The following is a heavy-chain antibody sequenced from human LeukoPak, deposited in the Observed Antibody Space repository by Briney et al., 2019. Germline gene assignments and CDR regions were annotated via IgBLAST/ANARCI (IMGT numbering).Heavy chain of an antibody. J-gene: IGHJ4*02. CDR1: GYTLTGYY. CDR2: INPNSGGT. V-gene: IGHV1-2*06. Sequence: ASVKVSCKASGYTLTGYYMHWVRQAPGQGLEWMGRINPNSGGTNYAQKFQGRVTMTRDTSISTAYMELSRLRSDDTAVYYCATSGYSSGWYGRLGLDRTIDFDYWGQGTLVTVSS. CDR3: ATSGYSSGWYGRLGLDRTIDFDY. D-gene: IGHD6-19*01.